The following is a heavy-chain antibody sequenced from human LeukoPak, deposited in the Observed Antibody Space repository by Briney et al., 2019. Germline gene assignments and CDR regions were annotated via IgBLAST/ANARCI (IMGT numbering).Heavy chain of an antibody. CDR1: GGSFSSYY. J-gene: IGHJ2*01. Sequence: PSXTLSLTCTVSGGSFSSYYWSWVRQSPGKGLEWIGYIYSSGSTNYNPSLKSRVNISVEKSKKQFSLKWSYVPAADTAVYYCARDVSSSWYEGWYFDLWGRGTLVTVSS. CDR3: ARDVSSSWYEGWYFDL. CDR2: IYSSGST. V-gene: IGHV4-59*01. D-gene: IGHD6-13*01.